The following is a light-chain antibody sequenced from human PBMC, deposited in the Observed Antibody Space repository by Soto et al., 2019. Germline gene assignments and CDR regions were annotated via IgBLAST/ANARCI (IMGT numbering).Light chain of an antibody. CDR3: QQYEPLSPWT. J-gene: IGKJ1*01. V-gene: IGKV1-5*03. CDR2: KAT. CDR1: QTISSW. Sequence: MQMNQSHSTLCESVGDTVTISCRDIQTISSWLAWYHQKPGTANKLLVYKATILQSGVPSRLIGSGSWTEFTLAISNLQPDELSTYYCQQYEPLSPWTLGQGTKVDIK.